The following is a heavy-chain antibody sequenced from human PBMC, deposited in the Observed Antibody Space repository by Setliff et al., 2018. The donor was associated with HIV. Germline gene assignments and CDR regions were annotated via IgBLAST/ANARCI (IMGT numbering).Heavy chain of an antibody. Sequence: SETLSLTCAVYGGSFSGYYWNWIRQPPGKGLEWVGEINLIGRTNYNPSLKSRVTISIDTSKNQFSLKLGSVTAADTAIYYCARVPRITTLRNAFDIWGQGTMVTVSS. CDR2: INLIGRT. J-gene: IGHJ3*02. D-gene: IGHD3-3*01. V-gene: IGHV4-34*01. CDR3: ARVPRITTLRNAFDI. CDR1: GGSFSGYY.